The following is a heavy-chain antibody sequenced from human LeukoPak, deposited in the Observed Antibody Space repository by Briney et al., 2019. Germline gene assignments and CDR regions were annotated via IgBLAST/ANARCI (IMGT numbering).Heavy chain of an antibody. CDR1: GDSISSGDYY. CDR2: ISSSGST. Sequence: SETLSLTCTVSGDSISSGDYYWSWIRQPAGKGLEWIGRISSSGSTNYNPSLNSRVTISVDTSKNQFSLKLSCVTAADTAVYYCARIRAAAGTSADYYYYYMDVWGKGTTVTISS. D-gene: IGHD6-13*01. V-gene: IGHV4-61*02. CDR3: ARIRAAAGTSADYYYYYMDV. J-gene: IGHJ6*03.